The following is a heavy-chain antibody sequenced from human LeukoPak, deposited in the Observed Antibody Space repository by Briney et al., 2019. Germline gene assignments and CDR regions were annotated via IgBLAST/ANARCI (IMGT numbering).Heavy chain of an antibody. CDR3: AGGSMRYCSSTSCSPDY. D-gene: IGHD2-2*01. CDR1: GGIFSSYA. CDR2: IIPIFGTA. J-gene: IGHJ4*02. V-gene: IGHV1-69*13. Sequence: AASVKVSCKASGGIFSSYAISWVPQAPGQGLEWMGGIIPIFGTANYAQKFQGRVTITADESTSTAYMELSSLRSEDTAVYYCAGGSMRYCSSTSCSPDYWGQGTLVTVSS.